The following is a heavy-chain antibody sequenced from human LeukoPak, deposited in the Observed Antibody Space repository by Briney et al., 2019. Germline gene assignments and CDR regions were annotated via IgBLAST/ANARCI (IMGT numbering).Heavy chain of an antibody. V-gene: IGHV3-15*04. CDR1: GLTLSNAS. J-gene: IGHJ6*02. Sequence: GGSLRLSCAASGLTLSNASMSWVRQAPGKGLQWVGRIGGKTDGGTTDYAATGKVRFTVSRDDSKNTLYLQMNSLKTEDTAVYFCTTLPEDYYYGTDVWGQGTTVTVSS. CDR2: IGGKTDGGTT. CDR3: TTLPEDYYYGTDV.